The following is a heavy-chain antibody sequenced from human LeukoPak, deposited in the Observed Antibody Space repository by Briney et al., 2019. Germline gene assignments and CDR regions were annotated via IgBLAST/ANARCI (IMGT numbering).Heavy chain of an antibody. V-gene: IGHV4-34*01. Sequence: SETLSLTCAVYGGSFSGYYWSWIRQPPGKGLEWIGEINHSGSTNYNPLRKSRVTISVDTSKNQFSLKLSSVTAADTAVYYCARDLCLPGRPCGMDVWGQGTTVTVSS. CDR3: ARDLCLPGRPCGMDV. CDR2: INHSGST. CDR1: GGSFSGYY. D-gene: IGHD3-9*01. J-gene: IGHJ6*02.